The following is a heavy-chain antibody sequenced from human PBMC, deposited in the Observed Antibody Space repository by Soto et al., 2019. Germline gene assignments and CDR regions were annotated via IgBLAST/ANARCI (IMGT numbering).Heavy chain of an antibody. V-gene: IGHV4-39*01. CDR2: IYYSGST. D-gene: IGHD1-26*01. CDR3: ARSIVGAGGFDY. J-gene: IGHJ4*02. CDR1: GGSISSSSYY. Sequence: QLQLQESGPGLVKPSETLSLTCTVSGGSISSSSYYWGWLRQPPGKGLECIGSIYYSGSTYYNPSLTSRVTIPVDTSKNQFSLKLSSVTAADTAVYYCARSIVGAGGFDYWGQGTLVTVSS.